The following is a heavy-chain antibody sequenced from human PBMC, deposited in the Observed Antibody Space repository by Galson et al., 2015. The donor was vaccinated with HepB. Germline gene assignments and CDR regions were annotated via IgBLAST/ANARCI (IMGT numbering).Heavy chain of an antibody. V-gene: IGHV3-30-3*01. CDR1: GFTFSSYA. D-gene: IGHD3-22*01. Sequence: SLRLSCAASGFTFSSYAMHWVRQAPGKGLEWVAVISYDGSNKYYADSVKGRFTISRDNSKNTLYLQMNSLRAEDTAVYYCARDDDSSGPKSTQDYWGQGTLVTVSS. J-gene: IGHJ4*02. CDR2: ISYDGSNK. CDR3: ARDDDSSGPKSTQDY.